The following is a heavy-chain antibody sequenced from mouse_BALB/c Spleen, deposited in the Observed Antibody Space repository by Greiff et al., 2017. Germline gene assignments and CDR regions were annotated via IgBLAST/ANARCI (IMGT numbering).Heavy chain of an antibody. J-gene: IGHJ3*01. V-gene: IGHV5-6*01. D-gene: IGHD4-1*01. CDR1: GFTFSSYG. Sequence: EVQLVESGGDLVKPGGSLKLSCAASGFTFSSYGMSWVRQTPDKRLEWVATISSGGSYTYYPDSVKGRFTISRDNAKNTLYLQMSSLKSEDTAMYYCARWATGTWFAYWGQGTLVTVSA. CDR2: ISSGGSYT. CDR3: ARWATGTWFAY.